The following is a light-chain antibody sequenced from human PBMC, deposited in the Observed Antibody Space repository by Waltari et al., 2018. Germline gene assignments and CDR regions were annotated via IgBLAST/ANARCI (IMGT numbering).Light chain of an antibody. J-gene: IGLJ2*01. V-gene: IGLV3-1*01. Sequence: SYELTQPPSVSVSPGQPASIPCTGDILRGNYVCWYQPKPGQSPVLVIYQDSKRPSLIPERFSGSNSGNTATLTISGTQAMDEADYYCQAWDISTASVVFGGGTELTVL. CDR2: QDS. CDR3: QAWDISTASVV. CDR1: ILRGNY.